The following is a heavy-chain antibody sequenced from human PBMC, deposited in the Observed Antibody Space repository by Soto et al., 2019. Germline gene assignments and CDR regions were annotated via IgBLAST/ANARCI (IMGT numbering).Heavy chain of an antibody. CDR1: GFTFSSYA. Sequence: EVQLLESGGGLVQPGGSLRLSCAASGFTFSSYAMSWVRQAPGKGLEWVSAISGSGGSTYYADSVKGRFTISRDNSKNTLYLQMNSLRAEDTAVYYCAKDGVYYDSSGYYFSDYWGQGTLVTVSS. CDR2: ISGSGGST. CDR3: AKDGVYYDSSGYYFSDY. V-gene: IGHV3-23*01. J-gene: IGHJ4*02. D-gene: IGHD3-22*01.